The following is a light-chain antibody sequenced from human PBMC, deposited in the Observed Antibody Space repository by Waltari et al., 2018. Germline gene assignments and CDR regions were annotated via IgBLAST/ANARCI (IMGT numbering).Light chain of an antibody. CDR2: AAS. Sequence: DIQMTQSPSSLSASVGDRVTITCRASQGISNYLSWYQQKSGKAPKRLMYAASSLESGVLSRFSGSGSGTEFTLTISSLQPEDFATYYCLQYDSKPWTFGQGTKVEIK. CDR3: LQYDSKPWT. CDR1: QGISNY. J-gene: IGKJ1*01. V-gene: IGKV1-17*01.